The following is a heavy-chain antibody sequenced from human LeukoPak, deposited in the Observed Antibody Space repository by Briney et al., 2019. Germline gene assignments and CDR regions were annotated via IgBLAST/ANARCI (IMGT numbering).Heavy chain of an antibody. Sequence: AASVKVSCKASGYTFTSYDINWVRQATGQGLEWMGWMNPNSGNTGYAQKFQGRVTMTSNTSISTAYMELSSLRSEDTAVYYCARGVVAATLWYYYYGMDVWGQGTTVTVSS. CDR1: GYTFTSYD. J-gene: IGHJ6*02. D-gene: IGHD2-15*01. V-gene: IGHV1-8*01. CDR2: MNPNSGNT. CDR3: ARGVVAATLWYYYYGMDV.